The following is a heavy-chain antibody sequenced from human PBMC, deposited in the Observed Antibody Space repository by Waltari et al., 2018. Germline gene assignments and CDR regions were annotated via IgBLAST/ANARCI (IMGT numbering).Heavy chain of an antibody. CDR2: IRSSGSGA. V-gene: IGHV3-23*01. CDR3: AKRGGTGPVAVSGIHCDY. D-gene: IGHD1-26*01. J-gene: IGHJ4*02. Sequence: PAPGRGGGWVLSIRSSGSGANYTDSGKGRFTISRDNSKNTLYLEMNSLRIEETATYYWAKRGGTGPVAVSGIHCDYWGQGTLVTVSS.